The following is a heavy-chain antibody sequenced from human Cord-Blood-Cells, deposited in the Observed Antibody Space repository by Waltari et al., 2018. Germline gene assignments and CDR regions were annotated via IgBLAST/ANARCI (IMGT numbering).Heavy chain of an antibody. V-gene: IGHV3-48*02. D-gene: IGHD4-17*01. J-gene: IGHJ4*02. CDR2: ISSSSSTI. CDR1: GFTFSRYS. CDR3: ASGQDYGDYYFDY. Sequence: EVQLVESGGGLVQPGGSLRLSCAASGFTFSRYSMNWVRQAPGKGLEWVSYISSSSSTIYYADSVKGRFTISRDNAKNSLYLQMNSLRDEDTAVYYCASGQDYGDYYFDYWGQGTLVTVSS.